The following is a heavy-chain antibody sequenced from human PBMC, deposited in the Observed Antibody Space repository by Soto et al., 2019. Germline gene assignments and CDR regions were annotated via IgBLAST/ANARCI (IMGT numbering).Heavy chain of an antibody. CDR1: GGSISSGDYY. CDR3: ARGRGYNYGSYYYGMDV. J-gene: IGHJ6*02. Sequence: SETLSLTCTVSGGSISSGDYYWSWIRQPPGKGLEWIGYIYYSGSTHYNPSLKSRVTISVDTSKNQFSLKLSSVTAADTAVYYCARGRGYNYGSYYYGMDVWGQGTTVTVSS. D-gene: IGHD5-18*01. V-gene: IGHV4-30-4*01. CDR2: IYYSGST.